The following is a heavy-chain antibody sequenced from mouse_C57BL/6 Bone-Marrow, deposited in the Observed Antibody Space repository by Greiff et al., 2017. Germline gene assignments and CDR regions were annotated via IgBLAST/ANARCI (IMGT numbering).Heavy chain of an antibody. Sequence: QVHVKQSGAELARPGASVKMSCKASGYTFTSYTMHWVKQRPGQGLEWIGYINPSSGYTKYNQKFKDKATLTADKSSSTAYMQRSSLTSEDSAVYYCARLALLKGYWGQGTTLTVSS. D-gene: IGHD1-3*01. J-gene: IGHJ2*01. CDR3: ARLALLKGY. CDR1: GYTFTSYT. CDR2: INPSSGYT. V-gene: IGHV1-4*01.